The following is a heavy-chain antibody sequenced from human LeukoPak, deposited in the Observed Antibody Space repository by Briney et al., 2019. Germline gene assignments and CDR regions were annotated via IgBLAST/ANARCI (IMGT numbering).Heavy chain of an antibody. CDR1: GFTFSSYA. D-gene: IGHD6-19*01. CDR3: AKGSAWYGNVDFDY. Sequence: GGSLRLSCAASGFTFSSYAMPWARQAPGKGLEGVSSISTIGGHTYYADSVKGRFTISRDNSKNTLYLQMNSLRADDAAVYYCAKGSAWYGNVDFDYWGQGTLVTVSS. CDR2: ISTIGGHT. V-gene: IGHV3-23*01. J-gene: IGHJ4*02.